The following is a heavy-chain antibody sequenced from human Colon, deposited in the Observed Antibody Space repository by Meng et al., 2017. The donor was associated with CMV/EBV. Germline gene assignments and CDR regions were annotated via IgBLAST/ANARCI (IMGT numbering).Heavy chain of an antibody. CDR2: IRYDGTKA. Sequence: GGSLRLSCSASGSTFNTFGMHWVRQAPGKGLEWVAFIRYDGTKADYADSVTGRFTISRDNAKSSLHLQMTSLRPEDSAVYFCAKEFVLGTHLDHWGQGTLVTVSS. CDR1: GSTFNTFG. V-gene: IGHV3-30*02. CDR3: AKEFVLGTHLDH. J-gene: IGHJ4*02. D-gene: IGHD2-21*02.